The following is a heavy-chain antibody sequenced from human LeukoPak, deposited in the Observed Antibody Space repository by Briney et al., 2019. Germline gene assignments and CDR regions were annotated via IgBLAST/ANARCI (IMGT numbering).Heavy chain of an antibody. CDR3: ARDPRINTVVTPFARSYYYMDV. J-gene: IGHJ6*03. V-gene: IGHV1-46*01. D-gene: IGHD4-23*01. CDR2: INPSGGST. Sequence: RASVKVSCRASGYTFTSYYMHWVRQAPGQGLEWMGIINPSGGSTSYAQKFQGRVTMTRDMSTSTVYMELSSLRSEDTAVYYCARDPRINTVVTPFARSYYYMDVWGKGTTVTVSS. CDR1: GYTFTSYY.